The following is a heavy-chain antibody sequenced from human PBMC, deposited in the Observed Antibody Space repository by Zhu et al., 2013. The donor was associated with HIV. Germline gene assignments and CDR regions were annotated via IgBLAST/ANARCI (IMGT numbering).Heavy chain of an antibody. D-gene: IGHD2-8*02. J-gene: IGHJ3*01. CDR1: GGSISSSSYY. V-gene: IGHV4-61*01. CDR2: IGTSGNT. CDR3: ATRTAVVSPNGFDV. Sequence: VQLQESGPGLVKPSETLSLTCTVSGGSISSSSYYWGWIRQPPGKGLEWIGFIGTSGNTIYNPSLKSRVTISVDTSKNQFSLKLTSVTAADTAVYFCATRTAVVSPNGFDVWGQGTMVSVS.